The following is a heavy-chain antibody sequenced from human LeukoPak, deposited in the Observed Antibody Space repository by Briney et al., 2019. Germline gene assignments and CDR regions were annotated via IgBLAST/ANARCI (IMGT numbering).Heavy chain of an antibody. D-gene: IGHD2-2*02. CDR2: ISGSGGST. J-gene: IGHJ4*02. Sequence: PGGSLRLSCAASGFTFSSYAMSWVRQAPGKGLEWVSAISGSGGSTYYADSVKGRFTISRDNSKNTLYLQMNSLRAEDTAVYYCAKALPIVVVPAAIDYWGQGTLVTVPS. CDR1: GFTFSSYA. V-gene: IGHV3-23*01. CDR3: AKALPIVVVPAAIDY.